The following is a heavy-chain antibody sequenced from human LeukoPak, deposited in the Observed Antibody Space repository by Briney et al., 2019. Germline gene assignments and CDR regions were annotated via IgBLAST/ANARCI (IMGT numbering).Heavy chain of an antibody. CDR3: ARDYADYVGYFFFDY. CDR2: ISGGGETT. J-gene: IGHJ4*02. D-gene: IGHD4-17*01. Sequence: GGSLRLSCAASGFTFNNYAMNWVRQASGKGLEWVSSISGGGETTYYADSAKGRFTISRDNFQNTLYLQMNSLRAEDTAVYYCARDYADYVGYFFFDYWGQGTLVTVSS. CDR1: GFTFNNYA. V-gene: IGHV3-23*01.